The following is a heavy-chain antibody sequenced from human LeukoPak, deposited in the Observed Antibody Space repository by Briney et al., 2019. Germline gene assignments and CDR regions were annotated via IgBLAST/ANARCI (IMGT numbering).Heavy chain of an antibody. CDR3: ARDVSTGIAVAPDACDI. V-gene: IGHV3-21*01. CDR2: ISSSSSYI. Sequence: PGGSLRLSCAASGFTFSSYSMNWVRQAPGKGLEWVSSISSSSSYIYYADSVKGRFTISRDNAKNSLYLQTNSLRAEDTAVYYCARDVSTGIAVAPDACDIWGQGTMVTVSS. CDR1: GFTFSSYS. D-gene: IGHD6-19*01. J-gene: IGHJ3*02.